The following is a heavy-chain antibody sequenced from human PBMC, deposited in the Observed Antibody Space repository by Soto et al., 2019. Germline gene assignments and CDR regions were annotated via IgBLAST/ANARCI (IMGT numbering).Heavy chain of an antibody. CDR2: INHSGST. CDR3: ASRGYCSGGSCSIFDY. V-gene: IGHV4-34*01. Sequence: SETLSLTCAVYGGSFSGYYWSWIRQPPGKGLEWIGEINHSGSTNYNPSLKSRVTISVDTSKNQFSLKLSSVTAADTAVYYCASRGYCSGGSCSIFDYWGRGTLVTV. D-gene: IGHD2-15*01. J-gene: IGHJ4*02. CDR1: GGSFSGYY.